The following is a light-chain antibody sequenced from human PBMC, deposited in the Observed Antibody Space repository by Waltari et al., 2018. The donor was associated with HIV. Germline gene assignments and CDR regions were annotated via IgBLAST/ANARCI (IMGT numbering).Light chain of an antibody. CDR1: SRDVLIFTF. Sequence: QSALTQPASVSGSPGQSITISCTGTSRDVLIFTFVSWSQHHPGKAPQRMIYEVSKRPSEVSDRFSGSKAGNTASLTISRLQPEDEGDYYCCSYVGSNTWIFGGGTKVAVL. V-gene: IGLV2-23*02. CDR2: EVS. J-gene: IGLJ2*01. CDR3: CSYVGSNTWI.